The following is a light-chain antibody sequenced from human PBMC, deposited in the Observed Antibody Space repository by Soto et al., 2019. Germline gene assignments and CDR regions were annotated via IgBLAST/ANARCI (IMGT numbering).Light chain of an antibody. J-gene: IGLJ1*01. Sequence: QSVLTQPASVSGSPGQSITISCTGTSSDVGGYNYVSWYQQHPGKAPKLMIYEVSNRPSGVSHRFSGSKSGNTASLTISGLQAEDEADYYCSSYTSSSTYVFGTGTNLTVL. CDR1: SSDVGGYNY. CDR3: SSYTSSSTYV. CDR2: EVS. V-gene: IGLV2-14*01.